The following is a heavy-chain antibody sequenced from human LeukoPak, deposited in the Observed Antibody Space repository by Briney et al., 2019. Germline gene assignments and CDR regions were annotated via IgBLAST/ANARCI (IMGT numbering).Heavy chain of an antibody. Sequence: QPGGSLRLSCAASGFTFSSYWMHWVRQAPGKGLEWVSVIYSGGSTYYADSVKGRFTISRDNSKNTLYLQMNSLRAEDTAVYFCATGERMVRGDGVDYWGQGTLVTVSS. V-gene: IGHV3-66*01. J-gene: IGHJ4*02. CDR2: IYSGGST. CDR3: ATGERMVRGDGVDY. CDR1: GFTFSSYW. D-gene: IGHD3-10*01.